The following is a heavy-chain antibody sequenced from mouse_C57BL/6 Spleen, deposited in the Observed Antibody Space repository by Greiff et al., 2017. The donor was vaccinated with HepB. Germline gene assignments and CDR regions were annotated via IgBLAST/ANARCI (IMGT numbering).Heavy chain of an antibody. CDR2: IYPRSGNT. V-gene: IGHV1-81*01. D-gene: IGHD2-3*01. CDR1: GYTFTSYG. J-gene: IGHJ1*03. CDR3: ARQGDGYYDWYFDV. Sequence: QVQLQQSGAELARPGASVKLSCKASGYTFTSYGISWVKQRTGQGLEWIGEIYPRSGNTYYNEKFKGKATLTADKSSSPAYMELRSLTSEDSAVYFCARQGDGYYDWYFDVWGTGTTVTVSS.